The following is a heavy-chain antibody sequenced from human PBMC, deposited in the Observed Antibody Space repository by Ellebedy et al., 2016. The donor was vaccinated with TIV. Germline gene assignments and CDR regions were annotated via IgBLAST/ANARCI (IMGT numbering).Heavy chain of an antibody. J-gene: IGHJ5*02. CDR1: GFTFSGYS. Sequence: GGSLRLSCVVSGFTFSGYSMTWVRQAPGKGLEWVSVISGSGVYAYYADSVKGRFAISRDDSQSTLYLQMNSLGVDDMAVYYCAGLPTARIAGDVGWFGPWGQGTLVTVSS. CDR2: ISGSGVYA. CDR3: AGLPTARIAGDVGWFGP. V-gene: IGHV3-23*01. D-gene: IGHD6-13*01.